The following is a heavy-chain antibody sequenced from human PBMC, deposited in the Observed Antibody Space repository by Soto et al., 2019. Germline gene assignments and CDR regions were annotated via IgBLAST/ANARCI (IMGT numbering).Heavy chain of an antibody. CDR2: ISYDGSNK. CDR1: GFTFSSYA. V-gene: IGHV3-30-3*01. Sequence: PGGSLRLSCAASGFTFSSYAMHWVRQAPGKGLEWVAVISYDGSNKYYADSVKGRFTISRDNSKNTLYLQMNSLRAEDTAVYYYARDGYSYGFHAAFDIWGQGTMVTV. D-gene: IGHD5-18*01. CDR3: ARDGYSYGFHAAFDI. J-gene: IGHJ3*02.